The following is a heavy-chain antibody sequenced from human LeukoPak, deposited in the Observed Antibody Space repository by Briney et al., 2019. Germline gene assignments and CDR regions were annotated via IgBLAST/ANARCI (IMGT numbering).Heavy chain of an antibody. CDR2: ISWDGGST. D-gene: IGHD4-17*01. J-gene: IGHJ4*02. CDR1: GFTFDDYT. CDR3: ARLTTTVTTPFDY. Sequence: GGSLRLSCAASGFTFDDYTMHWVRQAPGKGLEWVSLISWDGGSTYYADSVKGRFTISRDNSKNSLYLQMNSLRTEDTALYYCARLTTTVTTPFDYWGQGTLVTVSS. V-gene: IGHV3-43*01.